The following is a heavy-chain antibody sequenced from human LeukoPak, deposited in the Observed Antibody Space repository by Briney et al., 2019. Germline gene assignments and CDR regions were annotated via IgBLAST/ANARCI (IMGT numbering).Heavy chain of an antibody. D-gene: IGHD3-16*01. Sequence: SETLSLTCTVSGVSMSVYYWTWIRQPPGKGLEWIGYTSYSGSTNYNPSLKSRANISVDTSKNHVSLNLSSVTAADTAVYYCAKWPPLGGQTDSWGQGTLVIVST. CDR2: TSYSGST. J-gene: IGHJ4*02. CDR3: AKWPPLGGQTDS. CDR1: GVSMSVYY. V-gene: IGHV4-59*01.